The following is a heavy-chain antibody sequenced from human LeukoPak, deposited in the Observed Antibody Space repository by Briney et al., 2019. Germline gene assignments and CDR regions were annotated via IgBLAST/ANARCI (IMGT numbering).Heavy chain of an antibody. V-gene: IGHV3-53*01. J-gene: IGHJ4*02. CDR2: IYSGGST. CDR1: GFTVSSNY. Sequence: GGSLRLSCAACGFTVSSNYMSWVRQAPGKGLEWVSVIYSGGSTYYADSVKGRFTISRDNSKNTLYLQMNSLRAEDTAVYYCAKHANVRSSSWYNYWGQGTLVTVSS. CDR3: AKHANVRSSSWYNY. D-gene: IGHD6-13*01.